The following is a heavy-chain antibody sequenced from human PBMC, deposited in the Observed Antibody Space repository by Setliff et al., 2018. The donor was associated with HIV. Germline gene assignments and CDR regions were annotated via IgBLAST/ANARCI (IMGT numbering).Heavy chain of an antibody. CDR3: ARDSANGKTANLNYLDV. Sequence: SETLSLTCTVSGGSISSGSYYWSWIRQPAGKGLEWIGHIYTGSTYSNPSLQSRVRISVDTSKNQFSLRLNSVTAADTAVYYCARDSANGKTANLNYLDVWGKGTTVTVSS. J-gene: IGHJ6*03. D-gene: IGHD2-8*01. V-gene: IGHV4-61*09. CDR2: IYTGST. CDR1: GGSISSGSYY.